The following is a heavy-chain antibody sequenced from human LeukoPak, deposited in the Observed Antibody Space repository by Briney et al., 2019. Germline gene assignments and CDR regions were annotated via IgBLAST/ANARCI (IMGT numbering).Heavy chain of an antibody. CDR1: GYTFTGYY. D-gene: IGHD6-13*01. J-gene: IGHJ4*02. CDR3: ARDLSIAAAGIDY. CDR2: INPNSGGT. Sequence: VASVKVSCKASGYTFTGYYMHWLRQAPGQGLEWMGWINPNSGGTNYAQKFQGRVTMTRDTSISTAYMELSRLRSDDTAVYYCARDLSIAAAGIDYWGQGTLVTVSS. V-gene: IGHV1-2*02.